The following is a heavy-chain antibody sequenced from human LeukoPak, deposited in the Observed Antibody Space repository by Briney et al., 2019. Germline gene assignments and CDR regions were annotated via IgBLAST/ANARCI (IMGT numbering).Heavy chain of an antibody. CDR1: GLTFSRFW. D-gene: IGHD1-26*01. J-gene: IGHJ4*02. CDR3: ARGGLTIAEATTSWYLDY. Sequence: GGSLRLSCAASGLTFSRFWMHWVRQVPGKGLEWVALIWYDGSNENYADSVKGRFTISRDNSRNTLYLQMNSLRGEDTAVYYCARGGLTIAEATTSWYLDYWGQGTLVTVSS. V-gene: IGHV3-33*08. CDR2: IWYDGSNE.